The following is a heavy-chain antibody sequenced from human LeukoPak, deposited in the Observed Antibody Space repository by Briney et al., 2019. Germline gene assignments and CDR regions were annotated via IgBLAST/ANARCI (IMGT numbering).Heavy chain of an antibody. Sequence: SETLSLTCTVSGGSISSSSYYWGWIRQPPGKGLEWIGSIYYSGSTYYNPSLKSRLTISVDTSKNQFSLKLSSVTAADTAVYYCARGPTIGYCSGTICYAGNPLGLDYWGQGTLVTVSS. CDR1: GGSISSSSYY. J-gene: IGHJ4*02. CDR3: ARGPTIGYCSGTICYAGNPLGLDY. CDR2: IYYSGST. D-gene: IGHD2-2*01. V-gene: IGHV4-39*07.